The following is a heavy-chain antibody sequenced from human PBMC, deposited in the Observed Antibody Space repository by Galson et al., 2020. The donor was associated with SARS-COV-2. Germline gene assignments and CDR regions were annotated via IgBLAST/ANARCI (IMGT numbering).Heavy chain of an antibody. Sequence: TGGSLRLSCAASGFTFSSYAMHWVRQAPGKGLEWVAVISYDGSNKYYADSVKGRFTISRDNSKNTLYLQMNSLRAEDTAVYYCARDRHRTIVGVVMSSRLVAYYFDYWGQGTLVTVSS. J-gene: IGHJ4*02. CDR1: GFTFSSYA. V-gene: IGHV3-30-3*01. CDR3: ARDRHRTIVGVVMSSRLVAYYFDY. D-gene: IGHD3-3*01. CDR2: ISYDGSNK.